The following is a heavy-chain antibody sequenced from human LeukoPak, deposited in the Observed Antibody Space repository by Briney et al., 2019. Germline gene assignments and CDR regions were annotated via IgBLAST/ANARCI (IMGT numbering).Heavy chain of an antibody. Sequence: GGSLRLSCAASGFTFSNYAMRWVRQAPGKGLEYVSAITSNGGTTFYANSVKGRFTISRDNSKNTLYLQMGSLRAEDMAVYYCARDPSHGDYVGGRNYWGQGTLVTVSS. J-gene: IGHJ4*02. CDR1: GFTFSNYA. CDR2: ITSNGGTT. D-gene: IGHD4-17*01. V-gene: IGHV3-64*01. CDR3: ARDPSHGDYVGGRNY.